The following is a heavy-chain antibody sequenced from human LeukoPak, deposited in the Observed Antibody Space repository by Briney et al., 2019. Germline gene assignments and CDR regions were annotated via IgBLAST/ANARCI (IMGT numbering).Heavy chain of an antibody. CDR3: ARDLEGTVTTSGDY. V-gene: IGHV1-18*01. CDR2: ISAYNGNT. D-gene: IGHD4-17*01. CDR1: GYTFTNYG. J-gene: IGHJ4*02. Sequence: ASVKVSCKASGYTFTNYGISWVRQAPGQGLEWMGWISAYNGNTNYAQKFQGRITMTTDTSTSTAYMELRSLRSDDTAVYYCARDLEGTVTTSGDYWGQGTLVTVSS.